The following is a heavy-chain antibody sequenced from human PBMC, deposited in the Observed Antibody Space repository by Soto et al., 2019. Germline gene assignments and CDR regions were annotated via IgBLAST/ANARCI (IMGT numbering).Heavy chain of an antibody. CDR2: ISSYGSDT. CDR3: ASNYAYAEGYYWYGIDV. V-gene: IGHV3-74*01. Sequence: EVQLVESGGGLVLPGGSLRLSCAASGFTFSRYWMHWVRQAPGKGLVWVSRISSYGSDTHYADSVKGRLTISRDNAKNTLYLQMTSLRADDTAVYYCASNYAYAEGYYWYGIDVWGQGTTVTVSS. CDR1: GFTFSRYW. J-gene: IGHJ6*02. D-gene: IGHD3-16*01.